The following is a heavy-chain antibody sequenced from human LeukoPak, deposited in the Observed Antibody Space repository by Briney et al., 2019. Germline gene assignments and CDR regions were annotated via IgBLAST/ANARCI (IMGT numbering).Heavy chain of an antibody. J-gene: IGHJ6*03. CDR1: GYTFTDYF. D-gene: IGHD1-26*01. CDR2: INPHSGGT. CDR3: ARGGLPAFYYYMDV. V-gene: IGHV1-2*02. Sequence: ASVKVSCKASGYTFTDYFMHWVRQAPGQGLEWMGWINPHSGGTNYAQKFRGRVTMTRDTSISTAYVELNRLRSDDTAVYYCARGGLPAFYYYMDVWGKGTTVTVSS.